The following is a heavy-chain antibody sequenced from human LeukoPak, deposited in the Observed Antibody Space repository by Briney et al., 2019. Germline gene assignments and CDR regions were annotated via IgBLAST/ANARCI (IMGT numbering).Heavy chain of an antibody. CDR2: IIPILGIA. CDR1: GYTFTSYA. D-gene: IGHD3-22*01. Sequence: ASVKVSCKASGYTFTSYAISWVRQAPGQGLEWMGRIIPILGIANYAQKFQGRVTITADKSTSTAYMELSSLRSEDTAVYYCASSPDYYDSSGYSWGAFDIWGQGTMVTVSS. V-gene: IGHV1-69*04. J-gene: IGHJ3*02. CDR3: ASSPDYYDSSGYSWGAFDI.